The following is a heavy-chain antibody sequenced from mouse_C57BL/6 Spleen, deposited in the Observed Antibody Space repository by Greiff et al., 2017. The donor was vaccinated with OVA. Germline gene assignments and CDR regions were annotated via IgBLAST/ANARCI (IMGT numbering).Heavy chain of an antibody. CDR2: IYPRSGNT. J-gene: IGHJ1*03. Sequence: QVQLQQSGAELARPGASVKLSCKASGYTFTSYGISWVKQRTGQGLEWIGEIYPRSGNTYYNEKFKGKATLTADKSSSTAYMELRSLTSEDSAVYFCARSNYGNYPWYFDVWGTGTTVTVSS. V-gene: IGHV1-81*01. CDR3: ARSNYGNYPWYFDV. D-gene: IGHD2-1*01. CDR1: GYTFTSYG.